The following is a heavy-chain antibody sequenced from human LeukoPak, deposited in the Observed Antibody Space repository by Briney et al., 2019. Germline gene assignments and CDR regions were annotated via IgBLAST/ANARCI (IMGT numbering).Heavy chain of an antibody. CDR1: APSFSASY. Sequence: SDTLSLTVSLYAPSFSASYGSWSRQPPGKGLEWLGEINHSGSTNYNPSLKSRVTISVDTSKNQFSLKLSSVTAADTAVYYCATRFSAGDVDTAMVMDWGQGTLVTVSS. CDR2: INHSGST. J-gene: IGHJ4*02. V-gene: IGHV4-34*01. CDR3: ATRFSAGDVDTAMVMD. D-gene: IGHD5-18*01.